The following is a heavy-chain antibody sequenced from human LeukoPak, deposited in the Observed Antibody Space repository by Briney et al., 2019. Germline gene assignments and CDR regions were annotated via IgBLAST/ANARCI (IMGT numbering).Heavy chain of an antibody. Sequence: GSLRLSCAASGFTFSNAWMSWVRQAPGKGLEWVGRIKSKTDGGTTDYAAPVKGRFTISRDDSKNTLYLQMNSLKTEDTAVYYCTILWFGESYDAFDIWGQGTMVTVSS. V-gene: IGHV3-15*01. CDR2: IKSKTDGGTT. J-gene: IGHJ3*02. CDR3: TILWFGESYDAFDI. CDR1: GFTFSNAW. D-gene: IGHD3-10*01.